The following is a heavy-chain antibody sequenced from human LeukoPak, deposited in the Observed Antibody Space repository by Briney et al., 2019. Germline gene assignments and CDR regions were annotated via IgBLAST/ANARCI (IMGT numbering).Heavy chain of an antibody. CDR1: GFTFSDYA. CDR3: ARTRMIAVAGNHFDY. Sequence: PGGSLRLSCAASGFTFSDYAMSWVRQAPGKGLEWFSVIGDSGTRTYYADSVKGGFTISRDNSKNTLNLQVNSLRGEDTAVYYCARTRMIAVAGNHFDYWGQGTLVTVSS. J-gene: IGHJ4*02. V-gene: IGHV3-23*01. D-gene: IGHD6-19*01. CDR2: IGDSGTRT.